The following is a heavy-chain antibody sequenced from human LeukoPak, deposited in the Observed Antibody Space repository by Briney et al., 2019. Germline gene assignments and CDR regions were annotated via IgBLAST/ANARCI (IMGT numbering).Heavy chain of an antibody. J-gene: IGHJ4*02. Sequence: PGGSLRLSCAASGFTFSSYGMHRVRQAPGKGLEWVAVISYDGSNKYYADSVKGRFTISRDNSKNTLYLQMNSLRAEDTAVYYCAKLSTVPNFDYWGQGTLVTVSS. V-gene: IGHV3-30*18. CDR2: ISYDGSNK. CDR1: GFTFSSYG. CDR3: AKLSTVPNFDY. D-gene: IGHD4-17*01.